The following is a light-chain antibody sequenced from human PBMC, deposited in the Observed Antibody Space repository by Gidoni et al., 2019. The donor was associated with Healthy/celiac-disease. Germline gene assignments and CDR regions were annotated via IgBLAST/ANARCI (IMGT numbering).Light chain of an antibody. CDR3: SSYTSSSTVV. Sequence: QSALTQPASVSGSPVQSITISCTATSSDFGGYNYVSWYQPHPGKAPNLMIYDVSNRPSGVSNRFSGSKSGNTASLTISGLQAEDEADYYCSSYTSSSTVVFGGGTKLTVL. V-gene: IGLV2-14*01. CDR1: SSDFGGYNY. J-gene: IGLJ2*01. CDR2: DVS.